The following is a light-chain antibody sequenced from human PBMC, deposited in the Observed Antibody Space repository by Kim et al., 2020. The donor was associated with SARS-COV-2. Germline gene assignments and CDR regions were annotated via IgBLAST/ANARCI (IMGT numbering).Light chain of an antibody. V-gene: IGLV2-23*02. CDR2: DVT. CDR3: CAHAGSYSWV. CDR1: SSDIGTYKH. Sequence: GQSITIPCTGTSSDIGTYKHVSWYQQHPGKAPKLLIYDVTERPSGVSNRFSGFKSGNTASLTISGLQAEDEDEYFCCAHAGSYSWVFGGGTKVTVL. J-gene: IGLJ3*02.